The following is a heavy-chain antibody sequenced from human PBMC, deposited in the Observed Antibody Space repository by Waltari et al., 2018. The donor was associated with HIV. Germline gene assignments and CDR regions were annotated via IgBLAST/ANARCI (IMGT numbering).Heavy chain of an antibody. CDR1: EFTFNNYW. CDR2: IKQDESEK. J-gene: IGHJ4*02. D-gene: IGHD3-22*01. Sequence: EVQLVESGGGLVQPGGSLRLSCAASEFTFNNYWMTWVRQAPGKGREWVANIKQDESEKYYVDSVKGRFTIYRDNAKNSLFLQMNSLRAEDTAVYYCAREALYDSSGYYFDYWGQGTLVTVSS. CDR3: AREALYDSSGYYFDY. V-gene: IGHV3-7*01.